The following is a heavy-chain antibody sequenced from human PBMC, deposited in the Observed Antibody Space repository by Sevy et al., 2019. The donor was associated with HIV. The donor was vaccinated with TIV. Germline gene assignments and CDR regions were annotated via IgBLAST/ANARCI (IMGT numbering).Heavy chain of an antibody. V-gene: IGHV1-18*01. CDR3: ARDMATTSNRLIGLDYDAFDI. J-gene: IGHJ3*02. CDR1: GYTFTSYG. CDR2: ISAYNGNT. Sequence: ASVKVSCKASGYTFTSYGISWVRQAPGQGLEWMGWISAYNGNTNYAQKLQGRVTMTTDTSTSTAYMELRSLRSDDTAVYYGARDMATTSNRLIGLDYDAFDIWGQGTMVTVSS. D-gene: IGHD5-12*01.